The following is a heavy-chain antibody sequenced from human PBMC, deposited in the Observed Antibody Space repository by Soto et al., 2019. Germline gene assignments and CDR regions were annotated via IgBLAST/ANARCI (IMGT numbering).Heavy chain of an antibody. Sequence: PGGSLRLSCATSGFTFSNFPIHWVRQAPGKGLEWVAVISYDGSDKYYADSVKGRFTISRDNSRNTLDLQMNSLRPEDTALYYCARGEGAEGSSYKSADYWG. CDR2: ISYDGSDK. CDR3: ARGEGAEGSSYKSADY. CDR1: GFTFSNFP. V-gene: IGHV3-30-3*01. J-gene: IGHJ4*01. D-gene: IGHD3-10*01.